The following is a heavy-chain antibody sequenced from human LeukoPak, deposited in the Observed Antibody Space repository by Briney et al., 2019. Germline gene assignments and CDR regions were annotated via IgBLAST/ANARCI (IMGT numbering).Heavy chain of an antibody. V-gene: IGHV4-61*02. CDR1: GGSISNGSYY. CDR3: ARSRAGYCSGGSCYSDAFDI. Sequence: PSETLSLTCTVSGGSISNGSYYWSWIRQPAGKGLEWIGRIYTSGSTNYNPSLKSRVTISVDTSKNQFSLKLSSVTAADTAVYYCARSRAGYCSGGSCYSDAFDIWGQGTMATVSS. D-gene: IGHD2-15*01. J-gene: IGHJ3*02. CDR2: IYTSGST.